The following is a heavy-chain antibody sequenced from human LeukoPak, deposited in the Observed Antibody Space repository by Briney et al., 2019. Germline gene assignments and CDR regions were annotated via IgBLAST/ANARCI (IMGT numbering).Heavy chain of an antibody. CDR2: IYPGDSDT. Sequence: PGGTLKTSRKGSGYSFTSYWIGWGPQIPGKGLEWMGIIYPGDSDTRYSPSFQGQVTISAAKSISTAYLQWSSLKASDTAMYYCARQSLADGYPIGPFDYWGQGTLVTVSS. J-gene: IGHJ4*02. CDR1: GYSFTSYW. D-gene: IGHD5-24*01. V-gene: IGHV5-51*01. CDR3: ARQSLADGYPIGPFDY.